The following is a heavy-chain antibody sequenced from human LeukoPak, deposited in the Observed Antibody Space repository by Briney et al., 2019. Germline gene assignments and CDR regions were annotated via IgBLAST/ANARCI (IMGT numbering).Heavy chain of an antibody. CDR1: GYTFTDYY. CDR3: ATYGYYDSALDY. CDR2: INPNSGGT. J-gene: IGHJ4*02. Sequence: ASVKVSCKASGYTFTDYYMHWVRQAPGQGLEWMGWINPNSGGTNYAQKFQGRVTMTEDTSTDTAYMELSSLRSEDTAVYYCATYGYYDSALDYWGQGTLVTVSS. V-gene: IGHV1-2*02. D-gene: IGHD3-22*01.